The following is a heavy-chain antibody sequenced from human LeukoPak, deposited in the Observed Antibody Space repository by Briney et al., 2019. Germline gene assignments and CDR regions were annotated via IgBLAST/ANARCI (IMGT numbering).Heavy chain of an antibody. Sequence: PSETLSLTCAVYGGSFSGYYWSWIRQPPGKGLEWIGEINHSGSTNYNPSLKSRVTISVDTSKNQFSLKLSSVTAADTAVYYCARGRVLGYWGQGTLDTVSS. J-gene: IGHJ4*02. CDR3: ARGRVLGY. V-gene: IGHV4-34*01. CDR1: GGSFSGYY. CDR2: INHSGST.